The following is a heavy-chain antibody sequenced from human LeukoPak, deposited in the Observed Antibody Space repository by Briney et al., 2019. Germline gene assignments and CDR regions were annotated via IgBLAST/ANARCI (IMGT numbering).Heavy chain of an antibody. CDR1: GGSINSDY. J-gene: IGHJ6*03. V-gene: IGHV4-59*01. Sequence: SETLSLTCTVSGGSINSDYWSWIRQPPGKGLEWIGYVYFTGNTNYNPSLRSRVTISVDTSKNQFSLRLSSVTAADTAVYYCARDFEGFGESNYYMDVWGKGTTVTVSS. CDR2: VYFTGNT. D-gene: IGHD3-10*01. CDR3: ARDFEGFGESNYYMDV.